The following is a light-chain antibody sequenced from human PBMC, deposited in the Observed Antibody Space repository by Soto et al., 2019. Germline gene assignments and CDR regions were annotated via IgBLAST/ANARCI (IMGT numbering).Light chain of an antibody. V-gene: IGLV2-11*01. J-gene: IGLJ3*02. CDR3: CSYAGTYTQWV. Sequence: QSALTQPRSVSGSPGQSVTISCTGTSSDVGGYNYVSWYQQHPGKAPKLVIYDVSKRPSGVPDRFSGSKSGNTASLTVSGLQADDGADYSCCSYAGTYTQWVFGGGTKLTVL. CDR1: SSDVGGYNY. CDR2: DVS.